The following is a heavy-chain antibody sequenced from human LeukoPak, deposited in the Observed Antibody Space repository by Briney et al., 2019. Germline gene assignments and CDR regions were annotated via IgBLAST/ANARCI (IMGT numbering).Heavy chain of an antibody. J-gene: IGHJ3*02. CDR2: ISYDGSNK. V-gene: IGHV3-30*04. CDR1: GFTFSSYA. Sequence: GRSLRLSCAASGFTFSSYAMHWVRQAPGKGLEWVAVISYDGSNKHYADSVKGRFTISRDNSKNTLYLQMDSLRAEDTAVYYCAGSILTGSSDAFDIWGQGTMVTVSS. D-gene: IGHD3-9*01. CDR3: AGSILTGSSDAFDI.